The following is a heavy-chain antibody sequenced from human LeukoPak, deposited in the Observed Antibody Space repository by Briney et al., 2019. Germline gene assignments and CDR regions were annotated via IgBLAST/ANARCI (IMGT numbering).Heavy chain of an antibody. CDR3: ARDDTGNSGHFDL. J-gene: IGHJ2*01. D-gene: IGHD1-1*01. Sequence: PGGSLRLSCAASGFTVSTNYMTWVRQAPGKGLEWVSVIYSGGSTYYADSVKGRFSISRDNSKNTLYLQMNSLRAEDTAVYYCARDDTGNSGHFDLWGRGTLVTVSS. CDR1: GFTVSTNY. CDR2: IYSGGST. V-gene: IGHV3-66*01.